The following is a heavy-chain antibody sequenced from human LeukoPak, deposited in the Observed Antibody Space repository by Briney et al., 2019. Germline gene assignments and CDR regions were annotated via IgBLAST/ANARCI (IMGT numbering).Heavy chain of an antibody. CDR3: ARDKREPRYAFDI. D-gene: IGHD1-26*01. CDR2: IYHSGST. CDR1: GYSISSGYY. J-gene: IGHJ3*02. V-gene: IGHV4-38-2*02. Sequence: SETLSLTCTVSGYSISSGYYWGWIRQPPGKGLEWIGSIYHSGSTYYNPSLKSRVTISVDKSKNQLSLKLSSVTAADTAVYYCARDKREPRYAFDIWGQGTMVTVSS.